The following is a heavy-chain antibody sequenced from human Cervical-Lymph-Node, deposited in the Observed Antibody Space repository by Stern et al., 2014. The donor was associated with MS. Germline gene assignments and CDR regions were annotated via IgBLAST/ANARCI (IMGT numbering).Heavy chain of an antibody. Sequence: VQLVESGGGVVQPGRSLRLSCAASGFTFSSYGMLWFRPAPGKGLEWVALMSYDGSSQYYADSVKGRFTVSRDNSKNTLYLQMSSLRAEDTAVYYCATNRVMVPGKDFFYGLDVWGQGTTVTVSS. D-gene: IGHD3-10*01. CDR2: MSYDGSSQ. CDR1: GFTFSSYG. J-gene: IGHJ6*02. V-gene: IGHV3-30*03. CDR3: ATNRVMVPGKDFFYGLDV.